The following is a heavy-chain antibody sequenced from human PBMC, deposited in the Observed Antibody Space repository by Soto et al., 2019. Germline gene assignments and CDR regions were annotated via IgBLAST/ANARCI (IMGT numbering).Heavy chain of an antibody. CDR3: AAAQGTVTTLDY. CDR1: GFTFTSSA. CDR2: IVVGSGNT. V-gene: IGHV1-58*01. J-gene: IGHJ4*02. Sequence: ASVKVSCKASGFTFTSSAVQWVRQARGQRLEWIGWIVVGSGNTNYAQKFQERVTITRDMSTSTAYMELSSLRSEDTAVYYCAAAQGTVTTLDYWGQGTLVTVSP. D-gene: IGHD4-17*01.